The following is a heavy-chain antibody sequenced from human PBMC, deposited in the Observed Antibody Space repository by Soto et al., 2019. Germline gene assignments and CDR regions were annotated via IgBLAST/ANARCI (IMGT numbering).Heavy chain of an antibody. CDR3: ARSHCSGGSCYRYFDY. Sequence: QVQLQESGPGLVKPSQTLSLTCTVSGGSISSGGYYWSWIRQHPGKGLEWIGYIYYRGSTSYNPSLKSRVTISVDTSKNQFSLKLSSVTAADTAVYYCARSHCSGGSCYRYFDYWGQGTLVTVSS. V-gene: IGHV4-31*03. CDR1: GGSISSGGYY. J-gene: IGHJ4*02. CDR2: IYYRGST. D-gene: IGHD2-15*01.